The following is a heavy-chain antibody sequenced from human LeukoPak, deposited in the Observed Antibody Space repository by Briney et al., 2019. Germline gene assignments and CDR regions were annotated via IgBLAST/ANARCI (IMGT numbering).Heavy chain of an antibody. J-gene: IGHJ4*02. CDR3: ARLPVGATSWTNY. D-gene: IGHD1-26*01. Sequence: ASVKVSCKASGYTFTSYYIHWVRQAPGQGLEWMGIINPSGGSASYAQKFQCRVTMTRDMSTSTVYMELSSLRSEDTAVYYCARLPVGATSWTNYWGQGTLVTVSS. CDR1: GYTFTSYY. CDR2: INPSGGSA. V-gene: IGHV1-46*01.